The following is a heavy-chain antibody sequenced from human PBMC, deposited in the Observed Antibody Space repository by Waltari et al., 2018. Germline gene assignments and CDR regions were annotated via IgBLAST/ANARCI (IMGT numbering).Heavy chain of an antibody. J-gene: IGHJ4*02. Sequence: QVQLVQSGAEVKKPGASVKVSCKASGYTFTSYYMHWVRQATGQGLEWMGIINPSGGSTSYAQKFQGRVTMTRDTSTSTVYMELSSLRSEDTAVYYCARDLHYYGSGSYYNSFDYWGQGTLVTVSS. CDR2: INPSGGST. CDR1: GYTFTSYY. D-gene: IGHD3-10*01. CDR3: ARDLHYYGSGSYYNSFDY. V-gene: IGHV1-46*01.